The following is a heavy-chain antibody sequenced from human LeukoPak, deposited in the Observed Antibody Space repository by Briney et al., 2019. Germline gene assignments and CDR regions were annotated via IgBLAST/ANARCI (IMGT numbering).Heavy chain of an antibody. CDR2: ISSSSSYI. V-gene: IGHV3-21*01. J-gene: IGHJ6*03. D-gene: IGHD2-15*01. Sequence: GGSLRLSCAASGFTFSSYSTNWVRQAPGKGLEWVSSISSSSSYIYYADSVKGRFTISRDNAKNSLYLQMNSLRAEDTAVYYCARDCSGGSCYSHYYYYYMDVWGKGTTVTVSS. CDR1: GFTFSSYS. CDR3: ARDCSGGSCYSHYYYYYMDV.